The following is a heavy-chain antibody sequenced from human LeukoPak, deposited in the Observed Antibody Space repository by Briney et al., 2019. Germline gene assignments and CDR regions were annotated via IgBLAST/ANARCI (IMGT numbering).Heavy chain of an antibody. CDR1: EFTFNGHW. CDR2: IRQNGNEK. J-gene: IGHJ5*02. CDR3: ARLLGESTIYDL. Sequence: PGGSLRLSCVASEFTFNGHWMSWVRQAPGKGLEWVASIRQNGNEKYYLDSVRGRFIISRDNAEKSASLQMSSLRDEDTAIYYCARLLGESTIYDLWGQGTLVTVSS. D-gene: IGHD3-3*02. V-gene: IGHV3-7*01.